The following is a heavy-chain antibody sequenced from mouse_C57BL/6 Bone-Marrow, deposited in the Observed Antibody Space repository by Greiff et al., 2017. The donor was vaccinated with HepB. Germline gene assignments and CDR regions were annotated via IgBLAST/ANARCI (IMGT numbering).Heavy chain of an antibody. J-gene: IGHJ4*01. Sequence: ESGPGLVKPSQSLSLTCSVTGYSITSGYYWNWIRQFPGNKLEWMGYISYDGSNNYNPSLKNRISITRDTSKNQFFLKLNSVTTEDTATYYCASGPYYAMDYWGQGTSVTVSS. CDR2: ISYDGSN. CDR1: GYSITSGYY. V-gene: IGHV3-6*01. CDR3: ASGPYYAMDY.